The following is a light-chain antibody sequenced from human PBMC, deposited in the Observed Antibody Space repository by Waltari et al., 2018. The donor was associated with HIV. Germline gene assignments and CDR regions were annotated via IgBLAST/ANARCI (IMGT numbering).Light chain of an antibody. Sequence: QPASVSGSPGQSITISCTGTSSDVGGYNYVSWYQQHPGKAPKLMISDVSNRPSGVSNRFSGSKSGNTASLTISGLQAEDEADYYCSSYTSSSTYYVFGTGTKVTVL. V-gene: IGLV2-14*03. CDR2: DVS. CDR3: SSYTSSSTYYV. J-gene: IGLJ1*01. CDR1: SSDVGGYNY.